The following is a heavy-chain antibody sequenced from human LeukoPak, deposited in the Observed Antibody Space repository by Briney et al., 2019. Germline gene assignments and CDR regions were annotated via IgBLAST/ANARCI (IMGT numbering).Heavy chain of an antibody. CDR3: SRGSYNSGGTSDY. CDR2: ISTSGNYI. CDR1: GFTFSDYS. V-gene: IGHV3-21*01. J-gene: IGHJ4*02. Sequence: PGGSLRLSCAASGFTFSDYSMNWVRQAPGKGLEWVSYISTSGNYIYYADSVKGRFTISRDNAKNSLYLQMNSLRAEDTAVYYCSRGSYNSGGTSDYWGQGNLVIVSS. D-gene: IGHD2-15*01.